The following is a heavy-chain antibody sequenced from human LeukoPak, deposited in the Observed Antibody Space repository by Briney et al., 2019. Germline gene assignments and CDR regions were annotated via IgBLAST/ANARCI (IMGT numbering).Heavy chain of an antibody. D-gene: IGHD6-19*01. Sequence: GGSLRLSCAASGFTFRSSGTTWARLAPGKGLEWEPFSRYDEDNNYYAETVKGRYTIPSDNSNNTLYLQMNSLRDADTAVYYCAKDTSTIAVACTCIDDWGQGTLVTVSS. J-gene: IGHJ4*01. CDR1: GFTFRSSG. CDR3: AKDTSTIAVACTCIDD. CDR2: SRYDEDNN. V-gene: IGHV3-30*02.